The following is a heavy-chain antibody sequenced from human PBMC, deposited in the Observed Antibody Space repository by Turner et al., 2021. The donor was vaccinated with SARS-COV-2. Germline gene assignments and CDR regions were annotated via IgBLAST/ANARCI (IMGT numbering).Heavy chain of an antibody. CDR2: FYKIGSI. Sequence: QVQLQASGPGLVRHSETLSLTCTVSGGSISSKSWSWLRQSPGRGLEWIGYFYKIGSIDYNPTLRSRVTISVYTSKNQLSLNLISMTAADTAVYYCARHQGSTSGYDHGMNVWGQGTAVIVSS. CDR1: GGSISSKS. J-gene: IGHJ6*02. D-gene: IGHD1-1*01. V-gene: IGHV4-59*08. CDR3: ARHQGSTSGYDHGMNV.